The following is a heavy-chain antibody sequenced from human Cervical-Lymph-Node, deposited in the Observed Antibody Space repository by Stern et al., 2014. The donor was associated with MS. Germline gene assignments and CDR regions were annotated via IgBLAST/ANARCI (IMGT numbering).Heavy chain of an antibody. CDR3: ARQRYFDY. CDR2: IFPGGSDI. CDR1: GYTFTSYW. J-gene: IGHJ4*02. Sequence: EVHLVESGPEVKRPGASLKISCQASGYTFTSYWIGWVRQMPGKGLEWIAMIFPGGSDIRYSPYFQGQVPISDDKSSSTAYLKRNNLKASDTAIYYCARQRYFDYWGQGTLVTVSS. V-gene: IGHV5-51*01.